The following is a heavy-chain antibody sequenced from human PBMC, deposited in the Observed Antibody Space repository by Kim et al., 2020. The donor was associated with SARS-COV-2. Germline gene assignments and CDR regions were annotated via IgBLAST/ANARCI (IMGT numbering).Heavy chain of an antibody. CDR2: ISYDGSNK. CDR3: AREGKEDFGVVIMGYYY. Sequence: GGSLRLSCAASGFTFSSYAMHWVRQAPGKGLEWVAVISYDGSNKYYADSVKGRFTISRDNSKNKLYLQMNSLRAEDTAVYYCAREGKEDFGVVIMGYYY. V-gene: IGHV3-30-3*01. D-gene: IGHD3-3*01. CDR1: GFTFSSYA. J-gene: IGHJ6*01.